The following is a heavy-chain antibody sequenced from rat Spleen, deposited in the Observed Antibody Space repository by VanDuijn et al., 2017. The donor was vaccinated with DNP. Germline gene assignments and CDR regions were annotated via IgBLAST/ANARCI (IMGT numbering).Heavy chain of an antibody. J-gene: IGHJ2*01. Sequence: EVQLQESGPGLVKPSQSLSLTCSVTGYSITSNYWGWIRQFPGNKVEYIGHITYSGNTNYNPSLVSRISITRDTSKNQFFLQLNSVTTEDTATYYCARSPIAAISFDYWGQGVMVTVSS. CDR3: ARSPIAAISFDY. V-gene: IGHV3-1*01. D-gene: IGHD1-2*01. CDR2: ITYSGNT. CDR1: GYSITSNY.